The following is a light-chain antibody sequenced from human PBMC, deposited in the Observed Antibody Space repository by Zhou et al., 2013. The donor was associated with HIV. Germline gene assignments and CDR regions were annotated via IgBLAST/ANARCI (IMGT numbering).Light chain of an antibody. V-gene: IGKV3-20*01. CDR3: QQYGDSPRT. J-gene: IGKJ1*01. CDR2: GAS. CDR1: QSVSGSY. Sequence: EIVLTQSPGTLSLSPGERATLSCRASQSVSGSYLAWYQQKPGQAPRLLIYGASSRATDIPDRFSGSGSGTDFTLTISRLEPEDFAVYYCQQYGDSPRTFGQGTKGGNQ.